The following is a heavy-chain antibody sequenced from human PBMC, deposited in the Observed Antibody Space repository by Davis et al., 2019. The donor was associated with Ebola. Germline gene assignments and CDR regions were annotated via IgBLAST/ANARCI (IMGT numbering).Heavy chain of an antibody. CDR3: ASGDGRGSSYDMDV. CDR1: GFTFSSYG. J-gene: IGHJ6*02. V-gene: IGHV3-7*03. CDR2: IKQDGGEK. Sequence: PGGSLRLSCAASGFTFSSYGMHWVRQAPGKGLEWVAIIKQDGGEKYYVDSVKGRFTISRDNAKNSLFLQMNSLRAEDTALYYCASGDGRGSSYDMDVWGQGTTVTVSS. D-gene: IGHD5-12*01.